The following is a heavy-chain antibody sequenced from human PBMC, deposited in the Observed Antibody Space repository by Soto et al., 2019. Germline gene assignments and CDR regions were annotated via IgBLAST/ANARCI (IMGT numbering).Heavy chain of an antibody. CDR3: ARYNSYAIDY. Sequence: SLTCTVSGTSISSYYWSWILQPPGNGLEWIANIHYSGTTNYNPSLASRVTLSVDTSNNQFSLKMTSVTAADRAMYFCARYNSYAIDYWGRGTLVTSPQ. CDR2: IHYSGTT. D-gene: IGHD2-8*01. CDR1: GTSISSYY. V-gene: IGHV4-59*01. J-gene: IGHJ4*02.